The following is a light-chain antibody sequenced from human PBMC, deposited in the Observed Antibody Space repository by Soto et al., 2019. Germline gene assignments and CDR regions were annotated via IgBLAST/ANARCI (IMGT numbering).Light chain of an antibody. CDR1: QSVSSY. Sequence: EIVMTQSPATLSVSPGERATLSCRAIQSVSSYSLAWYQKKPGQAPRLLIYGASSLQSGVPSRFSGSGSGTDFTLTISSLQPEDFATYYCQQSYSPPPITFGQGTRLEI. CDR3: QQSYSPPPIT. V-gene: IGKV3-15*01. J-gene: IGKJ5*01. CDR2: GAS.